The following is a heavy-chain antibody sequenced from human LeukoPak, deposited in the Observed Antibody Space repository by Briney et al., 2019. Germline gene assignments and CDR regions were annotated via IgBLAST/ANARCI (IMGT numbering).Heavy chain of an antibody. CDR3: AKDGEGSGWYYFDY. Sequence: PGGSLRLSCAASGFTFSSYGMTWVRQAPGKGLEWVSAISGSGGSTYYADSVKGRFIISRDNSKNTLYLQMNSLRAEDTAVYYCAKDGEGSGWYYFDYWGQGTLVTVSS. J-gene: IGHJ4*02. CDR1: GFTFSSYG. V-gene: IGHV3-23*01. D-gene: IGHD6-19*01. CDR2: ISGSGGST.